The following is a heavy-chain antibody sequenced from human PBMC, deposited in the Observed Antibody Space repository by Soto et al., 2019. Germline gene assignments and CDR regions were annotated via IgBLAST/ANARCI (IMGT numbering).Heavy chain of an antibody. J-gene: IGHJ4*02. Sequence: EVQLLESGGGLVQPGGSLRLSCAASGFSFGSYTMSWVRQAPGKGLECVSGISGDGGTTYYADSVKGRFSISRDNSKNMLYLQMSSMGADDTAVYYCAKGASGSHAIYVDYWGQATHVTVSS. CDR1: GFSFGSYT. V-gene: IGHV3-23*01. CDR2: ISGDGGTT. CDR3: AKGASGSHAIYVDY. D-gene: IGHD1-26*01.